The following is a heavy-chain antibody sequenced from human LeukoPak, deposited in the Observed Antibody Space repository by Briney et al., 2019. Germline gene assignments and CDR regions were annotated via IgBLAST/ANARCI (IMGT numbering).Heavy chain of an antibody. CDR1: GFPFNVQT. Sequence: GGSLRLSCAASGFPFNVQTMSWVRQAPGKGLDWVASMREDGREIYYVDSAKGRFTISRDNPKNSLYLQMNFLSAEDTAVYYCARGGATRGRFENWGQGTLVTVSS. D-gene: IGHD1-26*01. CDR3: ARGGATRGRFEN. CDR2: MREDGREI. V-gene: IGHV3-7*01. J-gene: IGHJ4*02.